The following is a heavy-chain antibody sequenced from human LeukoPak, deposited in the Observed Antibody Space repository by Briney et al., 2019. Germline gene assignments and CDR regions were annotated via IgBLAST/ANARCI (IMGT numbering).Heavy chain of an antibody. CDR2: IYRDNST. CDR1: GFTVSSNY. CDR3: ATSYDTSGYYNQK. D-gene: IGHD3-22*01. V-gene: IGHV3-66*01. Sequence: GGSLRLSCAGSGFTVSSNYMNWVRQAPGKGLEWVSVIYRDNSTYYAGSVKDRFTISRDNSKNTVHLQMNSLRAEDTAVYYCATSYDTSGYYNQKWGQGTLVTVSS. J-gene: IGHJ4*02.